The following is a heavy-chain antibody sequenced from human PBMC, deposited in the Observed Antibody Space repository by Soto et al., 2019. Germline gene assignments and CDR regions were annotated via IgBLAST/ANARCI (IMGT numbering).Heavy chain of an antibody. Sequence: EVQLVESGGGLIQPGGSLRLSCAASGFTVSSNYMSWVRQAPGKGLEWVSVIYSGGSTYYADSVKGRFTISRDNSKNTLYLQMSSLRAEDTAVYYCARDWPGWPPHYGMDVWGQGTTVTVSS. J-gene: IGHJ6*02. CDR2: IYSGGST. CDR3: ARDWPGWPPHYGMDV. CDR1: GFTVSSNY. V-gene: IGHV3-53*01.